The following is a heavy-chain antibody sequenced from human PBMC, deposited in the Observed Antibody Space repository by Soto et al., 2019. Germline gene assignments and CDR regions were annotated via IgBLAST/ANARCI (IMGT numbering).Heavy chain of an antibody. D-gene: IGHD1-26*01. Sequence: QVQLVESGGGLVKPGGSLRLSCAASGFTFSDYYLTWIRQAPGKGLEFVSYISGTDSTIYYADSVKGRFTISRDNAKNALYLQLNTLRAEDTTVYYCARGSSGDYRTKGYFDYWGQGTLVTVSS. CDR3: ARGSSGDYRTKGYFDY. CDR1: GFTFSDYY. J-gene: IGHJ4*02. V-gene: IGHV3-11*01. CDR2: ISGTDSTI.